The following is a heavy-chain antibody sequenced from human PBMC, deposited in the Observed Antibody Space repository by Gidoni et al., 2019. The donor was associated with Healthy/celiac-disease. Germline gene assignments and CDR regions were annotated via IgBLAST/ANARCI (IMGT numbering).Heavy chain of an antibody. J-gene: IGHJ4*02. Sequence: QITLKESGPTLVKPTQNLTLTCTFSGFSLSTRGVGGGWIRQPPGKALEWLALIYWNDGMRYSTSLKSGLTITKDTSKNQVVLTMTNIDPVDTATYYCARFLYYDSSGSPCAYLGYFGYWGQGTLVTVSS. D-gene: IGHD3-22*01. CDR3: ARFLYYDSSGSPCAYLGYFGY. CDR2: IYWNDGM. CDR1: GFSLSTRGVG. V-gene: IGHV2-5*01.